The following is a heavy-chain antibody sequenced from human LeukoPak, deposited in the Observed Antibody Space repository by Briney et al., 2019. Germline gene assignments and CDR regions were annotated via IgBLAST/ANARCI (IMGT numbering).Heavy chain of an antibody. V-gene: IGHV3-30*02. J-gene: IGHJ4*02. D-gene: IGHD3-16*01. CDR2: IRYDGSNK. CDR3: AKLHGDYVLDY. Sequence: SGGSLRLSCAASGFIFSSYVMYWVRQAPGKGLEWVAFIRYDGSNKYYADSVKGRFTISRDNSRNTLYLQMNSLRAEDTAVYYCAKLHGDYVLDYWGQGTLVTVSS. CDR1: GFIFSSYV.